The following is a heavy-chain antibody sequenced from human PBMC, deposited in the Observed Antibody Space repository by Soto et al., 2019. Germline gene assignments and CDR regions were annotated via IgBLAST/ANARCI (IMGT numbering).Heavy chain of an antibody. J-gene: IGHJ4*02. CDR3: AKLQDYDFWSGYYFPGY. D-gene: IGHD3-3*01. CDR1: GFTFISYA. Sequence: GWSLRLACASSGFTFISYAMSWVRQAPGKGLEWVSAISGSGGSTYYADSVKGRFTISRDSSKNTLYLQMNSLRAEDTAVYYCAKLQDYDFWSGYYFPGYWGQGTLVTVSS. CDR2: ISGSGGST. V-gene: IGHV3-23*01.